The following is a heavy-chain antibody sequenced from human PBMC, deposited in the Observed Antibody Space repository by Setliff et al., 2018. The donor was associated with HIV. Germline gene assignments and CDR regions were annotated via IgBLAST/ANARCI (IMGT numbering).Heavy chain of an antibody. CDR2: IYTSGRT. Sequence: SETLSLTCTVSRGSICSGSHYWGWIRQPAGKGLEWIGLIYTSGRTNYNPPLKSRVTISVDRSKNQFSLNLSSVTAADTALYYCASLFHDTSAPWLYYFDYWGQGTLVTVSS. CDR3: ASLFHDTSAPWLYYFDY. V-gene: IGHV4-61*02. J-gene: IGHJ4*02. D-gene: IGHD3-22*01. CDR1: RGSICSGSHY.